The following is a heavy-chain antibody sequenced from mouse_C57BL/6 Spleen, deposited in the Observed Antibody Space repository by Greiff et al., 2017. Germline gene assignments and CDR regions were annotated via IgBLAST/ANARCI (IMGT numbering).Heavy chain of an antibody. V-gene: IGHV2-2*01. CDR1: GFSLTSYG. J-gene: IGHJ4*01. Sequence: QVQLQQSGPGLVQPSQSLSITCTVSGFSLTSYGVHWVRQSPGKGLEWLGVIWSGGSTDYNAAVISRLSISKDNSKSQVFFKRNSLQADDTAIYYCARGAYDGYYVDAMDYWGQGTSVTVSS. D-gene: IGHD2-3*01. CDR2: IWSGGST. CDR3: ARGAYDGYYVDAMDY.